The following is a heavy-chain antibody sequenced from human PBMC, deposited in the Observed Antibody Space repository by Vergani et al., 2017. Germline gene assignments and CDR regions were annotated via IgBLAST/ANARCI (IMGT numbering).Heavy chain of an antibody. CDR1: GFSLSNARMG. J-gene: IGHJ3*02. Sequence: QVTLKESGPVLVKPTETLTLTCTVSGFSLSNARMGVSWIRQPPGKALEWLAHIFSNDEKSYSTSLKSRLTISKDTPKSQVVLTMTNMDPVDTAKYKCARIPLRWPRSGVYNIPGRHAFVIWAKGQWSPSLQ. D-gene: IGHD3-10*01. CDR3: ARIPLRWPRSGVYNIPGRHAFVI. CDR2: IFSNDEK. V-gene: IGHV2-26*01.